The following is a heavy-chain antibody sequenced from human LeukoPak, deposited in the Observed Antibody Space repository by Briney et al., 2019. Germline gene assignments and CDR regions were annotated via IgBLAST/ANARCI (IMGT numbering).Heavy chain of an antibody. Sequence: SVKVSCKASGGTFSSYAISWVRQAPGQGLEWMGRIIPIFGIANYAQKFQGRVTITADKSTSTAYMELGSLRSEDTAVYYCARGKSRDGYNSRYYYGMDVWGQGTTVTVSS. V-gene: IGHV1-69*04. J-gene: IGHJ6*02. CDR2: IIPIFGIA. CDR1: GGTFSSYA. D-gene: IGHD5-24*01. CDR3: ARGKSRDGYNSRYYYGMDV.